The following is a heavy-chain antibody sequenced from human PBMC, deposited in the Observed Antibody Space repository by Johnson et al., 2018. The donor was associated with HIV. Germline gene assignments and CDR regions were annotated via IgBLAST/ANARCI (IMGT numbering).Heavy chain of an antibody. CDR3: ARGEEEYGGYSYDLI. D-gene: IGHD5-18*01. J-gene: IGHJ3*02. CDR2: ISYDGSNK. Sequence: QVQLMESGGGLVQPGRSLRLSCAGSGFTVSSNYMSWVRQAPGKGLEWVAVISYDGSNKYYAESVKGRFTISRDNSKNTMYLQMNSLRTEDTAVYYCARGEEEYGGYSYDLIWGQGTMLTVSS. CDR1: GFTVSSNY. V-gene: IGHV3-30-3*01.